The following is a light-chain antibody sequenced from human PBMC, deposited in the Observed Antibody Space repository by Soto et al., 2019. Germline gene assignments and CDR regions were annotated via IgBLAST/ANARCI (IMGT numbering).Light chain of an antibody. V-gene: IGKV3-20*01. CDR1: QSVSQY. J-gene: IGKJ3*01. Sequence: EIVLTQSPGTLSWSLGETATLSCRASQSVSQYLAWYQQKPGQAPRLLIYAASSRASGIPDRFSGSGSGTDFTLTINGLEPEDFAVYYCQQYATSARLTFGPGTNVDI. CDR2: AAS. CDR3: QQYATSARLT.